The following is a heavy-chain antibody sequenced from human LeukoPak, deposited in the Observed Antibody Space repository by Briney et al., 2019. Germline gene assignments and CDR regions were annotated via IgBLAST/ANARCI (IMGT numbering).Heavy chain of an antibody. V-gene: IGHV3-23*01. CDR2: ICGSASST. D-gene: IGHD2-15*01. J-gene: IGHJ6*02. CDR3: AKGSGGSCHSGLDV. Sequence: GGSLRLSCAASGFTFSNYAMGWVRQAPGKGLEWVTAICGSASSTYYAGSVKGRFTISRDNSKNTLYLQMNSLRAEDTAVYHCAKGSGGSCHSGLDVWGQGTTVTVSS. CDR1: GFTFSNYA.